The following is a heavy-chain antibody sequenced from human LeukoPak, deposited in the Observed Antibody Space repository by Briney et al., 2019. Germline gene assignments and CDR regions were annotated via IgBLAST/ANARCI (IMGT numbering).Heavy chain of an antibody. Sequence: SETLSLTCTVSGGSNSSYYWSWIRQPPGKGLEWIGDIYYSGSTNYNPSLKSRVTISVDTSKNQFSLKLSSVTAADTAVYYCTRSAIDAFDIWGQGKMVTVSS. J-gene: IGHJ3*02. D-gene: IGHD6-25*01. CDR1: GGSNSSYY. CDR2: IYYSGST. CDR3: TRSAIDAFDI. V-gene: IGHV4-59*08.